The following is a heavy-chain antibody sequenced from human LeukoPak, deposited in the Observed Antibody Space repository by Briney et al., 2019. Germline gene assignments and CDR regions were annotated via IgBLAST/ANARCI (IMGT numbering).Heavy chain of an antibody. CDR3: ARDRQTFYDYVGGNYRFHVDY. J-gene: IGHJ4*02. V-gene: IGHV4-38-2*02. CDR2: IYHSGST. D-gene: IGHD3-16*02. CDR1: GYSISSGYY. Sequence: SETLSLTCTVSGYSISSGYYWGWIRQPPGKGLEWIGSIYHSGSTYYNPSLKSRVTMSVDTSKNQFSLKMSSVTAADTAVYYCARDRQTFYDYVGGNYRFHVDYWGQGTLVTVSS.